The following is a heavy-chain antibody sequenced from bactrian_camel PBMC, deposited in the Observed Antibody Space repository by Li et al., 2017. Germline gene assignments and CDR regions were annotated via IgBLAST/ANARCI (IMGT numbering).Heavy chain of an antibody. V-gene: IGHV3S55*01. Sequence: HVQLVESGGGSVQAGGSLRLSCAPSGETFGSNCMGWFRQAPGKVREMVAYVEGDGVIWHTDSVRGRFTVSRNFAKNTVDLQMNSLKPEDTAMYYCAAESGRVPCLTVGWESGRNFNYWGQGTQVTVS. CDR3: AAESGRVPCLTVGWESGRNFNY. CDR2: VEGDGVI. J-gene: IGHJ4*01. CDR1: GETFGSNC. D-gene: IGHD5*01.